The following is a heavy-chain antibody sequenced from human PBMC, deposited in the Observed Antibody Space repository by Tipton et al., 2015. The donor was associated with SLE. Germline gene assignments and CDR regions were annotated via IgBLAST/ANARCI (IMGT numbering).Heavy chain of an antibody. V-gene: IGHV4-39*07. CDR2: LYYTGST. D-gene: IGHD3-16*01. CDR3: ARAMLTTKRVFDY. J-gene: IGHJ4*02. Sequence: TLSLTCTVSGGSMSSSNYYWGWIRQPPGKGLEWIGSLYYTGSTYYNPSLKSRVTISIDTSQSQFSLKLNSVTAADTAVYYCARAMLTTKRVFDYWGQGTLVTVSS. CDR1: GGSMSSSNYY.